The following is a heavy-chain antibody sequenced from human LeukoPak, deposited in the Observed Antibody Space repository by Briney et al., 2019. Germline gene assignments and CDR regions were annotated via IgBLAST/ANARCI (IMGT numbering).Heavy chain of an antibody. CDR3: ATQPPRGYCSSTSCYFNIPFDP. CDR2: FDPEDGET. J-gene: IGHJ5*02. Sequence: ASVKVSCKVSGYTLTELSMHWVRQAPGKGLEWMGGFDPEDGETIYAQKFQGRVTMTEDTSTDTAYMELSSLRSEDTAVYYCATQPPRGYCSSTSCYFNIPFDPWGQGTLVTVSS. V-gene: IGHV1-24*01. D-gene: IGHD2-2*01. CDR1: GYTLTELS.